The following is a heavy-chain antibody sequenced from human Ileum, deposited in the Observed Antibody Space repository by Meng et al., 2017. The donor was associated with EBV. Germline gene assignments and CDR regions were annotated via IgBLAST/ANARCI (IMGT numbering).Heavy chain of an antibody. CDR2: IYHSGST. D-gene: IGHD3-16*01. Sequence: VQREESGSVLVKPAGTLFLTCAVSGGSISSSNWWSWVRQPPGKGLEWIGEIYHSGSTNYNPSLKSRVTISVDKSKNQFSLKLSSVTAADTAVYYCARDFGPHQLWYWGQGTLVTVSS. J-gene: IGHJ4*02. CDR1: GGSISSSNW. CDR3: ARDFGPHQLWY. V-gene: IGHV4-4*02.